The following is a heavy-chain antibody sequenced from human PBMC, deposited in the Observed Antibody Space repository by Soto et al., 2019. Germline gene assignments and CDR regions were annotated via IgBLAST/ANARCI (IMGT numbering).Heavy chain of an antibody. J-gene: IGHJ6*02. Sequence: SETLSLTCTVSGGSITNSYCSWIRQPAGKGLEWIGHIYSSGSAYYNPSLKSRVTMSADMSKTQFSLRLSSFTAADTAVYYSVRDRHISELNVGAYYYHSMDVWGQGATVTVSS. V-gene: IGHV4-4*07. CDR1: GGSITNSY. D-gene: IGHD2-21*01. CDR2: IYSSGSA. CDR3: VRDRHISELNVGAYYYHSMDV.